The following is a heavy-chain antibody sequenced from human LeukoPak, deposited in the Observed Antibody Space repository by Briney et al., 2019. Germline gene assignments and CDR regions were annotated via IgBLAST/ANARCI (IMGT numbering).Heavy chain of an antibody. J-gene: IGHJ4*02. CDR3: ARGLDSSGYPKGIYYFDY. Sequence: GGSLRLSCAASGFTVSSNYMSWVRQAPGKGLEWVSVIYSGGSTYYADSVKGRFTISRDNSKNTLYLQMNSLRAEDTAVYYCARGLDSSGYPKGIYYFDYWGQGTLVTVSS. D-gene: IGHD3-22*01. CDR1: GFTVSSNY. CDR2: IYSGGST. V-gene: IGHV3-53*01.